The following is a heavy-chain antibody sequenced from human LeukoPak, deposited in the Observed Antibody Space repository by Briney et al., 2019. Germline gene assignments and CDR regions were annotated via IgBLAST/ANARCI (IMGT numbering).Heavy chain of an antibody. CDR2: INHSGST. J-gene: IGHJ2*01. Sequence: SETLSLTCAVYGGSFSGYYWSWIRQPPGKGLEWIGEINHSGSTNYNPSLKSRVTISVDTSKNQFSLKLSSVTAADTAVYYCARGSGTYGSGGPNLNWYFDLWGRGTLVTVSS. D-gene: IGHD3-10*01. CDR3: ARGSGTYGSGGPNLNWYFDL. CDR1: GGSFSGYY. V-gene: IGHV4-34*01.